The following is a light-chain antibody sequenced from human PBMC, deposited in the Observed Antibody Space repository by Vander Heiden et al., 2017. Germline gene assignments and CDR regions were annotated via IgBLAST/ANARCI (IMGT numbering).Light chain of an antibody. CDR2: EVS. CDR3: SSYAGSNNVV. V-gene: IGLV2-8*01. Sequence: QSALTQPPSASGSPGQSVTISCTGTSSDVGGYNYVSWYQQHPGKAPNLMIYEVSKRPSGVPVRFSGSKSGNTASLTVSGLQAEDEADYYCSSYAGSNNVVFGGGTKLTVL. J-gene: IGLJ2*01. CDR1: SSDVGGYNY.